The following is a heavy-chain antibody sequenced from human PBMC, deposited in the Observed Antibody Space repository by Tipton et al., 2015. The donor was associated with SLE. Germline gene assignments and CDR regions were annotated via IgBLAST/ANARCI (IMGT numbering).Heavy chain of an antibody. D-gene: IGHD6-13*01. CDR1: GFTFSSYS. CDR3: ARGGPYTSSRLGDH. CDR2: ISSSSSTI. V-gene: IGHV3-48*04. J-gene: IGHJ5*02. Sequence: SLRLSCAASGFTFSSYSMNWVRQAPGKGLEWVSYISSSSSTIYYADSVKGRFTISRDNAKNSLYLQMNSLRAEDTAVYYCARGGPYTSSRLGDHWGQGTLVTVSS.